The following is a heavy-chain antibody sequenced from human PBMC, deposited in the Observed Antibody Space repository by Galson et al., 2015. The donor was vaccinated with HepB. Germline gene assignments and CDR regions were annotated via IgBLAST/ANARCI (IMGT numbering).Heavy chain of an antibody. J-gene: IGHJ4*02. CDR2: ISYDGSNK. V-gene: IGHV3-30*04. CDR1: GFTFSSYA. CDR3: AAGRDGYNFNY. Sequence: SLRLSCAASGFTFSSYAMHWVRQAPGKGLEWVAVISYDGSNKYYADSVKGRFTISRDNSKNTLYLQMNSLRAEDTAVYYCAAGRDGYNFNYWGQGTLVTVSS. D-gene: IGHD5-24*01.